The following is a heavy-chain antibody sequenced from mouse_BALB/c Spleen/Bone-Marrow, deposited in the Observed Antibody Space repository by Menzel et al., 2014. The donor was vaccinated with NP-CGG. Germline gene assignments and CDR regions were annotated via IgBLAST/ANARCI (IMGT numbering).Heavy chain of an antibody. D-gene: IGHD2-4*01. CDR1: GFSFNSYG. J-gene: IGHJ3*01. CDR3: ARHAYYDQTEVSFVY. Sequence: EVKLQESGGGLVRFGGSLKLSCAASGFSFNSYGMSWVRQTPEKRLEWVATISGGGSYTFYPDSVKGRFTISRDNAKNNLYLHLSSLRSEDTALYYCARHAYYDQTEVSFVYWGQGTLVTVSA. V-gene: IGHV5-9-2*01. CDR2: ISGGGSYT.